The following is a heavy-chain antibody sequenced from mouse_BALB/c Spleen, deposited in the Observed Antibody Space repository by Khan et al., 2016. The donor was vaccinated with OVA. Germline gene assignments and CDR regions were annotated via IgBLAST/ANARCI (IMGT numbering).Heavy chain of an antibody. V-gene: IGHV2-9*02. Sequence: HVQLKQSGPGLVAPSQSLSITCTVSGFSLTSYGVHWVRQPPGKGLDWLGVIWAGGSTNYNSAFMSRLSISKDNSKNQVFLKMNSLQTDDTAMYYCARLEDIWGQGTTLTVSS. CDR3: ARLEDI. J-gene: IGHJ2*01. D-gene: IGHD1-3*01. CDR1: GFSLTSYG. CDR2: IWAGGST.